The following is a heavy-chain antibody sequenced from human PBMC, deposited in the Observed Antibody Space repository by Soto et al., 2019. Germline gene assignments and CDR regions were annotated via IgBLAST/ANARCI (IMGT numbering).Heavy chain of an antibody. CDR2: IYSGGST. D-gene: IGHD5-12*01. CDR3: ARSPEKVATRPLDY. V-gene: IGHV3-66*01. CDR1: GFTVSSNY. J-gene: IGHJ4*02. Sequence: GGSLRLSCAASGFTVSSNYMSWVRQAPGKGLEWVSVIYSGGSTYYADSVKGRFTISRDNSKNTLYLQMNSLRAEDTAVYYCARSPEKVATRPLDYWGQGTLVTVSS.